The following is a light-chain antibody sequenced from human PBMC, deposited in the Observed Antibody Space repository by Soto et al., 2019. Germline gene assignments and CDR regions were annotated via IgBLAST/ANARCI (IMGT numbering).Light chain of an antibody. CDR3: QQYGSSPHFSST. CDR1: QSVSSSY. CDR2: GAS. V-gene: IGKV3-20*01. J-gene: IGKJ5*01. Sequence: EIVLTQSPGTLSLSPGERATLSCRASQSVSSSYLAWYQQKPGQAPRLLIYGASSRATGIPDRFSGSGSGTDFTLTISRLEPEDFAVYYCQQYGSSPHFSSTFGQGTRLEIK.